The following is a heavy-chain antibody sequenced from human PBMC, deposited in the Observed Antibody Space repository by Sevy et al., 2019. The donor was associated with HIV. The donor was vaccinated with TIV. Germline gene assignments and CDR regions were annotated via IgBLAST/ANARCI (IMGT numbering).Heavy chain of an antibody. V-gene: IGHV3-23*01. CDR3: AKARGAWGAFDI. CDR1: GFTFSSYV. D-gene: IGHD7-27*01. J-gene: IGHJ3*02. CDR2: IPGSGGNT. Sequence: GGSLRLSCAASGFTFSSYVMTWVRQAPGKGLELVSSIPGSGGNTYYADSVKGRFTISRDNSKNTLYLQMNSLRAEDTAIYYCAKARGAWGAFDIWGQGTMVTVSS.